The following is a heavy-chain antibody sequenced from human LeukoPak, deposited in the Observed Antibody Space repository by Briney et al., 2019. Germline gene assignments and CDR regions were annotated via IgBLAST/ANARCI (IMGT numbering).Heavy chain of an antibody. CDR1: GGSISSSAYY. CDR2: VYYRGST. D-gene: IGHD3-22*01. Sequence: PSETLSLTCTVSGGSISSSAYYWGWVRQPPGKGLEWIGTVYYRGSTYYNPSLKSRVTISVDTSENLFSLRLNSVTAADTAVYYCARLQYYYETSGSPPWAFDIWGQGTMVTVSS. V-gene: IGHV4-39*07. J-gene: IGHJ3*02. CDR3: ARLQYYYETSGSPPWAFDI.